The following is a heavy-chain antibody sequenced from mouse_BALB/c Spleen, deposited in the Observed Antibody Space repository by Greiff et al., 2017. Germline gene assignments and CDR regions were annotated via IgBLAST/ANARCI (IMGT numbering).Heavy chain of an antibody. CDR2: IWAGGST. V-gene: IGHV2-9*02. CDR3: ARDPSYGSFAY. Sequence: QVQLKESGPGLVAPSQSLSITCTVSGFSLTSYGVHWVRQPPGKGLEWLGVIWAGGSTNYNSALMSRLSISKDNSKSQVFLKMNSLQTDDTAMYYCARDPSYGSFAYWGQGTLVTVSA. D-gene: IGHD1-1*01. CDR1: GFSLTSYG. J-gene: IGHJ3*01.